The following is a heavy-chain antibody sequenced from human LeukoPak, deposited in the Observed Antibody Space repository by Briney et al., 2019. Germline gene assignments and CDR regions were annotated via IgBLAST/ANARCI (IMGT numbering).Heavy chain of an antibody. V-gene: IGHV1-3*01. CDR2: INAGNGNT. Sequence: ASVKVSCKASGYTFTSYAMHWVRQAPGQRLEWMGWINAGNGNTKYSQKFQGRVTITRDTSASTAYMELSSLRSEDTAVYYCARDLKRGVALPDYWGQGTLVTVSS. CDR3: ARDLKRGVALPDY. CDR1: GYTFTSYA. D-gene: IGHD3-10*01. J-gene: IGHJ4*02.